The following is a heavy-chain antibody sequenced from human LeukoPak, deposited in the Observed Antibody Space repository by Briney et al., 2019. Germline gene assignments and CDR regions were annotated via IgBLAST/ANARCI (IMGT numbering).Heavy chain of an antibody. J-gene: IGHJ4*02. D-gene: IGHD3-10*01. CDR2: ISGSGGST. CDR1: GFTFSSYG. Sequence: PGGSLRLSCAASGFTFSSYGMSWVRQAPGKGLEWVSAISGSGGSTYYADSVKGRFTISRDNSKNTLYLQMNSLRAEDTAVYYCAKDGHIVLWFGELSYPYYLDYWGQGTLVTVSS. V-gene: IGHV3-23*01. CDR3: AKDGHIVLWFGELSYPYYLDY.